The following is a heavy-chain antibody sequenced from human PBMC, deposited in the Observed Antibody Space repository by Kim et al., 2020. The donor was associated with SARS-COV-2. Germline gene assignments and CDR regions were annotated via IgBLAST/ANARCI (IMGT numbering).Heavy chain of an antibody. CDR3: AGGPGVDFRSHFDY. CDR1: GYTFTSYA. V-gene: IGHV1-3*01. D-gene: IGHD5-12*01. CDR2: INAGNGNT. Sequence: ASVKVSCKASGYTFTSYAMHWVRQAPGQRLEWMGWINAGNGNTKYSQKFQGRVTITRDTSASTAYMELSSLRSEDTAVYYCAGGPGVDFRSHFDYWGQGTLVTVSS. J-gene: IGHJ4*02.